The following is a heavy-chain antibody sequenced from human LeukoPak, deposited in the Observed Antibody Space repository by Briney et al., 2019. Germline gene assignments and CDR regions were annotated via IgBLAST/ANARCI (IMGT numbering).Heavy chain of an antibody. J-gene: IGHJ4*02. CDR1: GYSFTSYW. CDR2: IYPGDSDT. Sequence: GESLKISCKGSGYSFTSYWIGWVRQMPGKGLEWMGIIYPGDSDTRYSPSFQGQVTISADKSISTAYLQWSSLKASDTAMYYCARHQLDYYGSGSSFDYWGQGTLVTVSS. V-gene: IGHV5-51*01. CDR3: ARHQLDYYGSGSSFDY. D-gene: IGHD3-10*01.